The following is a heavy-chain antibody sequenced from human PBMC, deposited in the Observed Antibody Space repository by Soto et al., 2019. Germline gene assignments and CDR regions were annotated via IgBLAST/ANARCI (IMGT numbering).Heavy chain of an antibody. Sequence: SETLSLTCTVSGYSISSGYYWGWIRQPPGKGLEWIGSIYHSGSTYYNPSLKSRVTISVDTSKNQFSLKLSSVTAADTAVYYCARVREGGRCTNGVCYRGWFDPWGQGTLVTVSS. CDR1: GYSISSGYY. CDR2: IYHSGST. J-gene: IGHJ5*02. V-gene: IGHV4-38-2*02. CDR3: ARVREGGRCTNGVCYRGWFDP. D-gene: IGHD2-8*01.